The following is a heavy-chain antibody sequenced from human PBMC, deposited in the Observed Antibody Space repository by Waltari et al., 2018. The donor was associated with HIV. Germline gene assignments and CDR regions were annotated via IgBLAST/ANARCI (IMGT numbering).Heavy chain of an antibody. CDR1: GFAFAEYA. CDR2: IAWNNVII. V-gene: IGHV3-9*01. J-gene: IGHJ4*02. D-gene: IGHD3-9*01. CDR3: TKETGSGDWLLRLGTGGNFDH. Sequence: EVQLVESGGRLIQPGRSLRLSCKGSGFAFAEYAMHWVRLVPGKGLEWVEGIAWNNVIIGYAGSVKGRFTISRDNSKNTLYMKMNSLRVEDTAFYYCTKETGSGDWLLRLGTGGNFDHWGQGTLVAVSS.